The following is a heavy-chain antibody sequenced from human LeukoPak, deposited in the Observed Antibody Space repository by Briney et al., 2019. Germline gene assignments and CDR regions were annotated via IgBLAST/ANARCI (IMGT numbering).Heavy chain of an antibody. CDR1: GFTFSSYA. D-gene: IGHD4-17*01. V-gene: IGHV3-23*01. J-gene: IGHJ3*02. Sequence: GGSLRLSCAASGFTFSSYAMSWVRQAPGKGLEWVSAISGSGGSTYYADPVKGRFTISRDNSKNTLYLQMNSLRAEETAVYYCARHDYGDPHAFDIWGQGTMVTVSS. CDR3: ARHDYGDPHAFDI. CDR2: ISGSGGST.